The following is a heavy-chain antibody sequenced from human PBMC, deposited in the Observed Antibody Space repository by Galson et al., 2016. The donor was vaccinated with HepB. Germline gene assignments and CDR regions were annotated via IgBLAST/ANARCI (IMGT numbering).Heavy chain of an antibody. CDR2: STTSGSSI. J-gene: IGHJ4*02. V-gene: IGHV3-11*04. D-gene: IGHD1-26*01. CDR1: GFTFSDYY. Sequence: SLRLSCAASGFTFSDYYISWVRQAPGKELQWISYSTTSGSSIFCTDSVKGRFTISRDNSKNTLYLQMNSLRAEDTAVYYFARAGHSETSHAYWGQGTLVTVSS. CDR3: ARAGHSETSHAY.